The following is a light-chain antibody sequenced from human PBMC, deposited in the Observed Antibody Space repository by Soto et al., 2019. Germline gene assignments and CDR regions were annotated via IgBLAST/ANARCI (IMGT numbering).Light chain of an antibody. CDR1: QSVSNNY. J-gene: IGKJ1*01. Sequence: EIVLTQSQGTLSLSPGERATLSCRASQSVSNNYLAWYQRKPGQAPRLLIYGASSRAPDIPTRFSGSGSGTDFTLTITRLEPEDFAVYYCQQYGSSPPTFGQGTKVDIK. CDR2: GAS. V-gene: IGKV3-20*01. CDR3: QQYGSSPPT.